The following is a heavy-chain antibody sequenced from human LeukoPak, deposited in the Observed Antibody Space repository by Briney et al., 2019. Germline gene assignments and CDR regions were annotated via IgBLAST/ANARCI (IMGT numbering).Heavy chain of an antibody. CDR2: IKQDGSEK. J-gene: IGHJ5*02. CDR1: GLTFSSYW. CDR3: AKSAAIGTLLRSWFDP. V-gene: IGHV3-7*03. Sequence: GGSLRLSCAASGLTFSSYWMSWVRQAPGKGLEWVANIKQDGSEKYYVDSVKGRFTISRDNAKNSLYLQMNSLRAEDTAMYFCAKSAAIGTLLRSWFDPWGQGTPVTVSS. D-gene: IGHD6-13*01.